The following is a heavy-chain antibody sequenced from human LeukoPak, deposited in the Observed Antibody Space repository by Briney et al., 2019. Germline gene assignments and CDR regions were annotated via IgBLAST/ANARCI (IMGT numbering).Heavy chain of an antibody. V-gene: IGHV3-7*01. CDR1: GFTLSSHW. CDR3: ARDIYCDSSGYYY. D-gene: IGHD3-22*01. CDR2: IKPDGSEK. Sequence: GGSLRLSCAASGFTLSSHWMSWVRQAPGKGLEWVANIKPDGSEKYYVDSVKGRFTISRDNAKNSLYLQMNSLRAEDTAVYYCARDIYCDSSGYYYWGQGTLVTVSS. J-gene: IGHJ4*02.